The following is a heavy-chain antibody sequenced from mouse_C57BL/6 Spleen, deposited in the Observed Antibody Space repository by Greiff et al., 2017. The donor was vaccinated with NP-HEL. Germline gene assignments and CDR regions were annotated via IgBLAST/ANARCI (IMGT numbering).Heavy chain of an antibody. CDR2: ISDGGSYT. V-gene: IGHV5-4*01. CDR3: AREAELGRSYFDY. CDR1: GFTFSSYA. D-gene: IGHD4-1*01. J-gene: IGHJ2*01. Sequence: DVQLVESGGGLVKPGGSLKLSCAASGFTFSSYAMSWVRQTPEKRLEWVATISDGGSYTYYPDNVKGRFTISRDNAKNNLYLQMSHLKSEDTAMYYCAREAELGRSYFDYWGQGTTLTVSS.